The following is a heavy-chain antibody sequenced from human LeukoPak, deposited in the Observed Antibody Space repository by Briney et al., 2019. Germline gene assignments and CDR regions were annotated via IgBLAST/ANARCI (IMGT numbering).Heavy chain of an antibody. J-gene: IGHJ4*02. V-gene: IGHV4-59*01. Sequence: SETLSLTCTVSGGSISSYYWSWIRQPPGEGLEWVGYIYYSGSTNYNPSLKSRVTISVDTSKNQFSLKLSSVTAADTAVYYCARGPDYYGSGSYYPDYWGQGTLVTVSS. CDR1: GGSISSYY. CDR2: IYYSGST. D-gene: IGHD3-10*01. CDR3: ARGPDYYGSGSYYPDY.